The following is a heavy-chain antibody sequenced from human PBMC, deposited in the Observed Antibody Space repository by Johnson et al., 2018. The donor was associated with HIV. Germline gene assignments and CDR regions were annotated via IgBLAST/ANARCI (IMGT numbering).Heavy chain of an antibody. CDR1: GFTFSSYG. V-gene: IGHV3-30*02. CDR3: ARDPSGSDAEVTPDARFDI. D-gene: IGHD1-26*01. J-gene: IGHJ3*02. Sequence: QVQLVESGGGVVQPGGSLRLSCVASGFTFSSYGIHWVRQAPGKGLEWVAFIRYDGSNKYYADSVKGRFTIFRDNSKNTLYLQMNSLRGEDTAVYYCARDPSGSDAEVTPDARFDIWGQGTMVTVSS. CDR2: IRYDGSNK.